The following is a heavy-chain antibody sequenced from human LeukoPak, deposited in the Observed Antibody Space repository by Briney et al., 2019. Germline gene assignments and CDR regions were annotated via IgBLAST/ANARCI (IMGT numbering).Heavy chain of an antibody. CDR3: ARDSRVLRYFDWLAPFDY. CDR2: IIPILGIA. V-gene: IGHV1-69*04. J-gene: IGHJ4*02. Sequence: SVKVSCKASGGTFSSYAISWVRQAPGQGLEWMGRIIPILGIANYAQKFQGRVTITADRSTSTAYMELSSLRSEDTAVYYCARDSRVLRYFDWLAPFDYWGQGTLVTVSS. CDR1: GGTFSSYA. D-gene: IGHD3-9*01.